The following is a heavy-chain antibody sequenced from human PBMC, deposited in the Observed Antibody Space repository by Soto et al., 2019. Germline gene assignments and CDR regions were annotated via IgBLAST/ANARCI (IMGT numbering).Heavy chain of an antibody. V-gene: IGHV2-5*02. CDR1: GFSLSTSGVG. CDR2: IYWDDDK. Sequence: SGPYAGEPTQTLTLTCTFSGFSLSTSGVGVSRIRQPPGKALEWLALIYWDDDKRYSPSLKSRLTITKDTSKNQVVLTITNMDPVDIGIYYCAYIHGRTRGNHYYMDVWGKGTTVTVSS. CDR3: AYIHGRTRGNHYYMDV. J-gene: IGHJ6*03.